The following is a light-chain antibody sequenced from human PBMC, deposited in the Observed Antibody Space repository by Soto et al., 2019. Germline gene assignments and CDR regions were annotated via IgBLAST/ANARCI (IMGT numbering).Light chain of an antibody. V-gene: IGLV2-23*01. Sequence: QSALTQPASVSGSPGQSITISCTGTSSDVGAYNYVSWYQRHPGKAPKLIIYEGSKRPSGVSNRFSGSKSGNTASLTISGLQAEDEADYYCCSYAGSSTYVVFGGGTKLTVL. CDR2: EGS. CDR1: SSDVGAYNY. J-gene: IGLJ2*01. CDR3: CSYAGSSTYVV.